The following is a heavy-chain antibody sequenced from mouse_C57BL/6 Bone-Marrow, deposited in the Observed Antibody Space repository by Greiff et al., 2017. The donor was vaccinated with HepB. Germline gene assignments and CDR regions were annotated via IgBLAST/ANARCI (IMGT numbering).Heavy chain of an antibody. V-gene: IGHV7-3*01. D-gene: IGHD1-1*01. CDR3: ASLITTVVARWYFDV. Sequence: EVMLVESGGGLVQPGGSLSLSCAASGFTFTDYYMSWVRQPPGKALEWLGFIRKNANGYTTEYSASVKGRFTISRDNSQSILYLQMNALRAEDSATYYCASLITTVVARWYFDVWGTGTTVTVSS. J-gene: IGHJ1*03. CDR1: GFTFTDYY. CDR2: IRKNANGYTT.